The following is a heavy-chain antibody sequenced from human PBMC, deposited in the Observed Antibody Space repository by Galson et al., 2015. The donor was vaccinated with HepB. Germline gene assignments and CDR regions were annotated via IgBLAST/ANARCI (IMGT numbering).Heavy chain of an antibody. CDR1: GYTFTSYY. J-gene: IGHJ5*02. Sequence: SVKVSCKASGYTFTSYYMHWVRQAPGQGLEWMGIINPSGGSTSYAQKFQGRVTMTRDTSTSTVYMELSSLRSEDTAVYYCARESYYYGSGKTGWFDPWGQGTLVTVSS. CDR2: INPSGGST. V-gene: IGHV1-46*03. D-gene: IGHD3-10*01. CDR3: ARESYYYGSGKTGWFDP.